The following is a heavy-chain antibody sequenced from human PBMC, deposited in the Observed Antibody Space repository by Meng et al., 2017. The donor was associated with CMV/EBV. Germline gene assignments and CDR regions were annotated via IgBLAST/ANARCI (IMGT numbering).Heavy chain of an antibody. D-gene: IGHD6-13*01. CDR2: ISWDGGST. J-gene: IGHJ4*02. CDR1: GFTFDDYT. CDR3: AKGTSSWYGGGDY. V-gene: IGHV3-43*01. Sequence: AASGFTFDDYTMHWVRQAPGKGLEWVSLISWDGGSTYYADPVKGRFTISRDNSKNSLYLQMNSLRTEDTALYYCAKGTSSWYGGGDYWGQGTLVTVSS.